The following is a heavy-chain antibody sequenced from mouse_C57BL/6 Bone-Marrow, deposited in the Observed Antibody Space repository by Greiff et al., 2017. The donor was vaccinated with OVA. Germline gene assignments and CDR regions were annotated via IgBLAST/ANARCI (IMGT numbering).Heavy chain of an antibody. Sequence: VKVVESGPELVKPGASVKLSCKASGYTFTSYDINWVKQRPGQGLEWIGWIYPRDGSTKYNEKFKGKATLTVDTSSSTAYMELHSLTSEDSAVYFCARDGYYDSWGQGTTLTVSS. CDR3: ARDGYYDS. CDR1: GYTFTSYD. V-gene: IGHV1-85*01. D-gene: IGHD2-3*01. J-gene: IGHJ2*01. CDR2: IYPRDGST.